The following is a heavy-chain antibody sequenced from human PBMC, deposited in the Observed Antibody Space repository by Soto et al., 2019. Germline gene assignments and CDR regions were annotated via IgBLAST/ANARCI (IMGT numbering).Heavy chain of an antibody. V-gene: IGHV3-33*01. CDR3: ARDLIGRLWEFQGIDY. J-gene: IGHJ4*02. CDR1: GFTFSSYG. Sequence: QVQLVESGGGVVQPGRSLRLSCAASGFTFSSYGMHWVRHAPGKGLEWVAVIWYDGSNKYYADSVKGRFTISRDNSKNTLYLQMNILRAEDTAVYYCARDLIGRLWEFQGIDYWGQGTLVTVSS. CDR2: IWYDGSNK. D-gene: IGHD3-16*01.